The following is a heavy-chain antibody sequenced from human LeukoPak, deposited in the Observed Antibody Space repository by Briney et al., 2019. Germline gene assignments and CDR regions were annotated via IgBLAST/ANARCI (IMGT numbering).Heavy chain of an antibody. CDR3: AREYCSSTSCYGWFDP. CDR1: GDSVSSNSAA. J-gene: IGHJ5*02. Sequence: SQTLSLTCAISGDSVSSNSAAWNWIRQSPSRGLEWLGRTYYRSKWSNDYAISMKGRIAINPDTSKNQFSLKLSSVTAADTAVYYCAREYCSSTSCYGWFDPWGQGTLVTVSS. D-gene: IGHD2-2*01. CDR2: TYYRSKWSN. V-gene: IGHV6-1*01.